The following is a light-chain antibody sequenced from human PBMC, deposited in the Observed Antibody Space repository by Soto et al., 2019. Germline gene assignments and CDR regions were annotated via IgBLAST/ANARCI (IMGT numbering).Light chain of an antibody. CDR3: ATWDGSLPGEV. CDR1: SNDVGIYNY. J-gene: IGLJ2*01. CDR2: EVN. V-gene: IGLV2-14*01. Sequence: QSALTQPASVSGSPGQSITISCTGTSNDVGIYNYVSWYQQHPGKAPKLMIYEVNKRPSGIPDRFSGSKSGTSGTLDITGLQTGDEADYYCATWDGSLPGEVFGGGTKLTVL.